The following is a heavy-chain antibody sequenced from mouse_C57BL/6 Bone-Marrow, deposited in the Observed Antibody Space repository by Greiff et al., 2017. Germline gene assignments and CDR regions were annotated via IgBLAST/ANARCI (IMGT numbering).Heavy chain of an antibody. CDR2: ISYDGSN. V-gene: IGHV3-6*01. J-gene: IGHJ1*03. Sequence: EVQLQQSGPGLVKPSQSLSLTCSVTGYSITSGYYWNWIRQFPGNKLEWMGYISYDGSNNYNPSLKNRISITRDTSKNQFFLKLNSVTTEDTATYYCAREESYGSHTLFDVWGTGTTVTVSS. CDR1: GYSITSGYY. D-gene: IGHD1-1*01. CDR3: AREESYGSHTLFDV.